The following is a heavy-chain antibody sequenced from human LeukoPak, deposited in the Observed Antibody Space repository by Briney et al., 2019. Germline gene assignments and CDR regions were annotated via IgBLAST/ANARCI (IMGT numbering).Heavy chain of an antibody. CDR1: EFTFSSYA. V-gene: IGHV4-4*07. Sequence: GSLRLSCVASEFTFSSYAMSWIRQPAGKGLEWIGRIYTSGSTNYNPSLKSRVTISVDTSKNQFSLKLSSVTAADTAVYYCARDDDNWGQGTLVTVSS. CDR3: ARDDDN. D-gene: IGHD3-9*01. CDR2: IYTSGST. J-gene: IGHJ4*02.